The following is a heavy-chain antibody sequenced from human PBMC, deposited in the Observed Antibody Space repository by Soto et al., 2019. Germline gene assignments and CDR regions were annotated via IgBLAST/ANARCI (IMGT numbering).Heavy chain of an antibody. CDR3: AHLVVAGITYYFAS. Sequence: QITLKESGPTLVKPTQTLTLTCTFSGFSLSTSGVGVGWIRQPPGKALEWLTFIYWDDDKRNSLFLKSRLTIPKDTSKNQVVLTMTIMHPVDTATYYCAHLVVAGITYYFASWGQGTLVTVSS. J-gene: IGHJ4*02. D-gene: IGHD2-15*01. CDR2: IYWDDDK. CDR1: GFSLSTSGVG. V-gene: IGHV2-5*02.